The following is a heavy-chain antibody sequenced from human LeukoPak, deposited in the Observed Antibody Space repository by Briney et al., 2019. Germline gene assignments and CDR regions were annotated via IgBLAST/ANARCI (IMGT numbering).Heavy chain of an antibody. CDR1: GYTFSGYY. CDR3: ARVSNYDSSGYCDFDY. J-gene: IGHJ4*02. D-gene: IGHD3-22*01. Sequence: GASVKVSCRVSGYTFSGYYMHWVRQAPGQGLEWMGRINANSGGTHYARKFQGRVTMTRDTSITTVYMELSRLRSDDTAVYYCARVSNYDSSGYCDFDYWGQGTLVTVSS. V-gene: IGHV1-2*06. CDR2: INANSGGT.